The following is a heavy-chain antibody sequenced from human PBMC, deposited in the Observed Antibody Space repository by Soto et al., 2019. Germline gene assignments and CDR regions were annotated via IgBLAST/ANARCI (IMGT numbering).Heavy chain of an antibody. CDR2: IYPGDSDA. CDR1: GYTFTDYW. Sequence: PGESLKISCKGSGYTFTDYWIGWVRQLPGKGLEWMGIIYPGDSDARYSPSFQSHVTITVDKSTSTAYLQWNTLKPSDTAMYYCARLIINFRHPPNAMHVRCPATMVT. D-gene: IGHD3-16*02. V-gene: IGHV5-51*01. CDR3: ARLIINFRHPPNAMHV. J-gene: IGHJ6*02.